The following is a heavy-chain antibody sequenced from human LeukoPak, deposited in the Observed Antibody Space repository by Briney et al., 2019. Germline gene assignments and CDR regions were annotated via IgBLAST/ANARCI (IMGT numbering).Heavy chain of an antibody. CDR1: GFTFSSYW. Sequence: GGSLRLSCAASGFTFSSYWMSWVRQAPGKGLEWVANIKQDGSEKYYVDSVKGRFTISRDNAKNSLYLQMNSLRAEDTAVYYCARDFRRYYDSSGYYYEGGLYYFDYWGQGTLVTVSS. D-gene: IGHD3-22*01. CDR3: ARDFRRYYDSSGYYYEGGLYYFDY. J-gene: IGHJ4*02. V-gene: IGHV3-7*01. CDR2: IKQDGSEK.